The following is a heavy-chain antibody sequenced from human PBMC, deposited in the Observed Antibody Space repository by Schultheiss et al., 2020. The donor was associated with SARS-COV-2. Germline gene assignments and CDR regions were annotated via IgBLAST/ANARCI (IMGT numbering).Heavy chain of an antibody. V-gene: IGHV4-4*02. CDR1: GGSISSSNW. CDR3: ARGWGDIVVVVAATEGGPFDY. Sequence: SETLSLTCAVSGGSISSSNWWSWVRQPPGKGLEWIGEIYHSGSTNYNPSLKSRVTISVDTSKNQFSLKLSSVTAADTAVYYCARGWGDIVVVVAATEGGPFDYWGQGTLVTVSS. J-gene: IGHJ4*02. D-gene: IGHD2-15*01. CDR2: IYHSGST.